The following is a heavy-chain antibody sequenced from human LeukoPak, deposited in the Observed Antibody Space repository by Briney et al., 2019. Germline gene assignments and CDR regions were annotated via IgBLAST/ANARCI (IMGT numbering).Heavy chain of an antibody. V-gene: IGHV4-4*08. CDR3: AKSFRSTSLDY. D-gene: IGHD2-2*01. CDR2: IYTSGST. Sequence: PSETLSLTCTVSGGSISSYYWSWIRQPPGKGLEWIGRIYTSGSTNYNPSLKSRVTISVDTSKNQFSLKLSSVTAADTAVYYCAKSFRSTSLDYWGQGTLVTVSS. J-gene: IGHJ4*02. CDR1: GGSISSYY.